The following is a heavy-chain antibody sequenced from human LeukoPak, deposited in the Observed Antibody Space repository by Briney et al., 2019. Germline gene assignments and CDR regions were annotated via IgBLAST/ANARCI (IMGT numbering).Heavy chain of an antibody. CDR3: ARGRGNYYGMDV. V-gene: IGHV4-59*01. CDR1: GGSISSYY. J-gene: IGHJ6*02. CDR2: IYYSGST. Sequence: SETLSLTCTVSGGSISSYYWSWIRQPPGKGLEWIGYIYYSGSTNYNPSLKSRVTISVDTSKSQFSLKLSSVTAADTAVYYCARGRGNYYGMDVWGQGTTVTVSS.